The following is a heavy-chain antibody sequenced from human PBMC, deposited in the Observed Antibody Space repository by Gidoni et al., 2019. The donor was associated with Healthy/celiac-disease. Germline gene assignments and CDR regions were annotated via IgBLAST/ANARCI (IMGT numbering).Heavy chain of an antibody. CDR3: AKDVPWGYSYGLNDY. J-gene: IGHJ4*02. V-gene: IGHV3-23*01. CDR2: ISGSGGST. CDR1: GFTFSSYA. Sequence: EVQLLESGGGLVQPGGSLRLSCEASGFTFSSYAMSWVRQAPGKGREWVSAISGSGGSTYYADSVKGRFTISRDNSKNTLYLQMNSLRAEDTAVYYCAKDVPWGYSYGLNDYWGQGTLVTVSS. D-gene: IGHD5-18*01.